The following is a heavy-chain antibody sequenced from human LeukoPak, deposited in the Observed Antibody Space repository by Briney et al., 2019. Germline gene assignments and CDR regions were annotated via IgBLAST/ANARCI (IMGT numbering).Heavy chain of an antibody. CDR3: AGDYGEYYYGMDV. D-gene: IGHD4-17*01. CDR2: ISGSGGST. CDR1: GFTFSSYA. V-gene: IGHV3-23*01. J-gene: IGHJ6*02. Sequence: PGASLRLSCAASGFTFSSYAMSWVRQAPGKGLEWVSAISGSGGSTYYADSVKGRFTISRDNSKNTLYLQMNSLRAEDTAVYYCAGDYGEYYYGMDVWGQGTTVTVSS.